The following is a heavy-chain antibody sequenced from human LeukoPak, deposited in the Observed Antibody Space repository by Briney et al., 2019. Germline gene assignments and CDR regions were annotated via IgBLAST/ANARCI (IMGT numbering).Heavy chain of an antibody. D-gene: IGHD3-22*01. CDR1: GFTFSNFA. Sequence: PGGSLRHSCAASGFTFSNFAMMWVRQAPGKGLEWVSSITGDYATYSADPAKGRFTTSRDNSKNIVYLQMDSLRDDDTAVYYCAKGAASGLVDWFDRWGQGTLVTVSS. V-gene: IGHV3-23*01. J-gene: IGHJ5*02. CDR2: ITGDYAT. CDR3: AKGAASGLVDWFDR.